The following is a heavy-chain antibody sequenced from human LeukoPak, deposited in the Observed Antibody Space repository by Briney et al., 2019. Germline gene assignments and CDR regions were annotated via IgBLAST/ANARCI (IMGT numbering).Heavy chain of an antibody. CDR3: ASSQTRDALDY. CDR2: INPNSGGT. V-gene: IGHV1-2*02. CDR1: GYTLTGYY. J-gene: IGHJ4*02. Sequence: ASVKVSCKASGYTLTGYYMHWVRQAPGQGLEWMGWINPNSGGTNYAQKFQGRVTMTRDTSISTAYMELSRLRSDDTAMYYCASSQTRDALDYWGQGTLVIVSS. D-gene: IGHD3-10*01.